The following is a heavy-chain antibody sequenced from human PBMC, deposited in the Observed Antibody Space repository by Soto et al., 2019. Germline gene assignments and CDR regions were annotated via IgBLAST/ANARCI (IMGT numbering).Heavy chain of an antibody. J-gene: IGHJ3*02. D-gene: IGHD2-8*01. CDR1: GFDFSDYA. Sequence: DVNLVQSGGGSVQPGGSLRLSCVASGFDFSDYAMSWVRQTPGKGLQWVSGVGGSNDDKNCADFVRDRFDVSRDNSKKTLYLQINSLRGEDTGVYYCAKDGIPRNGVWDYFDIWGQGTRVTVSS. CDR2: VGGSNDDK. CDR3: AKDGIPRNGVWDYFDI. V-gene: IGHV3-23*04.